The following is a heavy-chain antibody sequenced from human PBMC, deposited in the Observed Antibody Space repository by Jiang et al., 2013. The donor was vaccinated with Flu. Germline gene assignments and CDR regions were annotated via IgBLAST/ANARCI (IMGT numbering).Heavy chain of an antibody. CDR2: ISYDGTNK. CDR3: AKARLSGSYYFDY. J-gene: IGHJ4*02. D-gene: IGHD1-26*01. Sequence: VQLVESGGGVVQPGRSLTLSCAASGFTFSSYGMHWVRQAPGKGLEWVAVISYDGTNKYHADSVRGRFTISRDNSKNTLYLQMNSLRAEDTAVYYCAKARLSGSYYFDYWGQGTLVAVSS. V-gene: IGHV3-30*18. CDR1: GFTFSSYG.